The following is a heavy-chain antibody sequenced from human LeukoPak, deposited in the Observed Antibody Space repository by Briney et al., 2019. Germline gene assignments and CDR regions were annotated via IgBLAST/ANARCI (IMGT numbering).Heavy chain of an antibody. J-gene: IGHJ5*02. Sequence: TGGSLRLSCAASGFTFSSYSMNRVRQAPGKGLEWVSSISSSSSYIYYADSVKGRFTISRDNAKNSLYLQMNSLRAEDTAVYYCARGTGSYYDFWSGYYSEYNWFDPWGQGTLVTVSS. CDR2: ISSSSSYI. CDR1: GFTFSSYS. D-gene: IGHD3-3*01. V-gene: IGHV3-21*01. CDR3: ARGTGSYYDFWSGYYSEYNWFDP.